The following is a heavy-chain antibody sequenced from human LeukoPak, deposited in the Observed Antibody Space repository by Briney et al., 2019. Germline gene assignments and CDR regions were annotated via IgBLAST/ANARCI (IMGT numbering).Heavy chain of an antibody. J-gene: IGHJ3*02. Sequence: PSETLSLTCTVSGDSISSGGDYWNWIRQRPGTGLEWIGYIYSSGPTYHNPSLKSRVSMLVDPSKNQFSLNLGSVTAADTAVYYCARGLNAQDDLDAFDIWGQGTVVTVSS. D-gene: IGHD1-1*01. CDR3: ARGLNAQDDLDAFDI. V-gene: IGHV4-31*03. CDR1: GDSISSGGDY. CDR2: IYSSGPT.